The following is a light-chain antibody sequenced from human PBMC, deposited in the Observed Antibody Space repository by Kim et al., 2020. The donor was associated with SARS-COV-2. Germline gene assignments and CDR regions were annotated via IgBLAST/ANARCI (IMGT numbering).Light chain of an antibody. Sequence: LSASVGDRFTITCRASQDISDRLAWYQQRPGTAPKLLILAASTLHAGVPSRFSGGGTGTEFSLTIDSLQPEDFATYYCQQVELYPSFGPGPRWIS. CDR2: AAS. V-gene: IGKV1-9*01. CDR3: QQVELYPS. J-gene: IGKJ3*01. CDR1: QDISDR.